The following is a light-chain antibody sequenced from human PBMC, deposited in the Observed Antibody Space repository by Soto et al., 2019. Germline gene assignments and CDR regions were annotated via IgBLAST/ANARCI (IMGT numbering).Light chain of an antibody. CDR3: QQDNRFPPT. CDR1: QGISSW. J-gene: IGKJ2*01. Sequence: DIQMTQSPSSVSASVGDRVTITCRASQGISSWLAWYQQKPGKAPELLIYDASSLQSGVPSRFSGSGSGTEFTLPISSLQAEDLATYYCQQDNRFPPTFGQGTKLEIK. V-gene: IGKV1-12*01. CDR2: DAS.